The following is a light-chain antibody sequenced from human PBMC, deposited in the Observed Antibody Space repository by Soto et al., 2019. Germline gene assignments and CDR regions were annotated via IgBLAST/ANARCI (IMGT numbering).Light chain of an antibody. V-gene: IGKV3-20*01. CDR2: GAS. J-gene: IGKJ2*01. CDR1: QSVSNTY. CDR3: QHYGNSMYT. Sequence: EIVLTQSPGTLSLSPGERATLSCRASQSVSNTYLAWYQQKPGQAPRLLIYGASSRATGIPDRFSGSGSGTDFTLTVSSLEPEDFAVYYCQHYGNSMYTFGQGTKLEI.